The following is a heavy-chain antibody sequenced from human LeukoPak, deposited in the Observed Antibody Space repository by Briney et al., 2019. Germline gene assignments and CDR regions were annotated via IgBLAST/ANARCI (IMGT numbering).Heavy chain of an antibody. V-gene: IGHV1-8*02. CDR3: ARGQDYGMDV. CDR2: MNPNSGNT. Sequence: GASVKVSCKTSGYTFTNYGVSWVRQATGQGLEWMGWMNPNSGNTGYAQKFQGRVTMTRNTSISTAYMELSSLRSEDTAVYYCARGQDYGMDVWGQGTTVTVSS. J-gene: IGHJ6*02. CDR1: GYTFTNYG.